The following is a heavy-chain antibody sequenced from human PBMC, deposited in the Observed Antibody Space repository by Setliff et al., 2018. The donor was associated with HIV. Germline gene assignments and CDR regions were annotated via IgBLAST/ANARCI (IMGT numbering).Heavy chain of an antibody. D-gene: IGHD3-3*01. J-gene: IGHJ5*02. V-gene: IGHV4-34*01. CDR2: MNHSEH. CDR1: GGSFSGYS. CDR3: AREGVNFWTPPGWFDP. Sequence: SETLSLTCAVYGGSFSGYSWTWIRQSPGKGLEWIGEMNHSEHYYNPTLKSRVTISMDMSKNQFSLELSSVTAADTAVYYCAREGVNFWTPPGWFDPWGQGTLVTVSS.